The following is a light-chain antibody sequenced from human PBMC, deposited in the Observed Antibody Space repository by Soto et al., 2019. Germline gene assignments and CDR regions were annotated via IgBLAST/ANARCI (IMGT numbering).Light chain of an antibody. V-gene: IGKV3-11*01. CDR1: QSASSY. Sequence: EIVLTQSPATLSLSPGERATLSCRASQSASSYLAWYQQKPGQAPRLLIYDASNRATGIPARFSGSGSGTDFTPTIGRLDPEDFAVYYCQQRSNWPITFGQGTRLEI. J-gene: IGKJ5*01. CDR2: DAS. CDR3: QQRSNWPIT.